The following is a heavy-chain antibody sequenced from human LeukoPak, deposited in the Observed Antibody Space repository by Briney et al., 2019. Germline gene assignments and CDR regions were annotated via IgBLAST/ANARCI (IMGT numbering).Heavy chain of an antibody. D-gene: IGHD3-9*01. CDR3: ATAGPYDWLLEYHGMDV. CDR1: GFTFSSYA. Sequence: PGGSLRLSCAASGFTFSSYAMSWVRQARGKGLEGGSAISGSGSSTYYADAEKGRSTMSRDSSKKTLSLKMNILRAEDTSVYYCATAGPYDWLLEYHGMDVWGQGTTVTVSS. V-gene: IGHV3-23*01. J-gene: IGHJ6*02. CDR2: ISGSGSST.